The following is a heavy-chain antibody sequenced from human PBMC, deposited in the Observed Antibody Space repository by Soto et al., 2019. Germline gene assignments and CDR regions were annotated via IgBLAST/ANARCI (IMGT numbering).Heavy chain of an antibody. Sequence: ASVNGSCKSAGYTFTSYSMHWGRQAPGQRLECMGWINAGNGNTKYSQKFQGRVTITRDTSASTAYMELSSLRSEDTAVYYCARVHYYGSGSYFPHYYYGMDVWGQGTTVTVSS. J-gene: IGHJ6*02. CDR2: INAGNGNT. CDR1: GYTFTSYS. CDR3: ARVHYYGSGSYFPHYYYGMDV. V-gene: IGHV1-3*01. D-gene: IGHD3-10*01.